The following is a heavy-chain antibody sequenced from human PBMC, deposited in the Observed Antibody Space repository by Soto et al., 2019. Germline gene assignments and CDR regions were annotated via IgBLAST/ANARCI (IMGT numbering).Heavy chain of an antibody. CDR2: IYYSGST. CDR3: ARRYGPGFDY. Sequence: PSETLSLTCTVSGGSISSSRYYWSWIRQPPGKGLEWIGYIYYSGSTNYNPSLKSRVTISVDTSKNQFSLKLSSVTAADTAVYYCARRYGPGFDYWGQGTLVTV. D-gene: IGHD4-17*01. V-gene: IGHV4-61*05. CDR1: GGSISSSRYY. J-gene: IGHJ4*02.